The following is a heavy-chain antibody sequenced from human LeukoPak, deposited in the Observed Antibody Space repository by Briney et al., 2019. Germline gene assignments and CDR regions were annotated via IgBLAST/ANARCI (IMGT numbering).Heavy chain of an antibody. CDR1: GGTFSSYA. CDR3: TRSSLVIMQEYNWFDP. J-gene: IGHJ5*02. V-gene: IGHV1-69*13. CDR2: IIPIFGTA. Sequence: ASVKVSCKASGGTFSSYAISWVRQAPGQGLEWMGGIIPIFGTANYAQKFQGRVTFSADGSTSTAYMELSRLRSEDTAVYYCTRSSLVIMQEYNWFDPWGQGTLVTVSS. D-gene: IGHD3-22*01.